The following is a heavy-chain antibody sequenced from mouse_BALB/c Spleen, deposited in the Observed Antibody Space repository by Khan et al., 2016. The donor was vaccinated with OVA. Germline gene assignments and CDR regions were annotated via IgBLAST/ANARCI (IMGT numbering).Heavy chain of an antibody. D-gene: IGHD2-2*01. J-gene: IGHJ4*01. Sequence: VKLMESGPGLVAPSQSLSITCTVSGFSLTSYGIHWVRQPPGKGLEWLGVIWAGGSTNYNSALMSRLSISKDNSQSQVFLKMNSLQTDDRAMDYCARGDGDDEDARDYWGQGTSVTVSS. CDR3: ARGDGDDEDARDY. CDR2: IWAGGST. CDR1: GFSLTSYG. V-gene: IGHV2-9*02.